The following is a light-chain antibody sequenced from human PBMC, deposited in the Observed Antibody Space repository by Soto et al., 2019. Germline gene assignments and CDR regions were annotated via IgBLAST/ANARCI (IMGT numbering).Light chain of an antibody. J-gene: IGKJ3*01. CDR2: GAS. V-gene: IGKV3-15*01. Sequence: EIVMTQTPDTLSVSPGERATLSCRASQSISSNLAWYQQKPGQAPRLVIFGASTRATGIPARFSGSGSGTEFTLTISSLQSEDFAVYYCQQYGSSPLFAFGPGTEVDLK. CDR1: QSISSN. CDR3: QQYGSSPLFA.